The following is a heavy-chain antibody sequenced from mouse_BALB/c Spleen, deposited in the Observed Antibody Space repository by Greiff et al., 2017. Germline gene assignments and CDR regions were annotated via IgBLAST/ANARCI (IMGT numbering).Heavy chain of an antibody. CDR3: ARDTTVVPFAY. CDR1: GFTFSDYY. V-gene: IGHV5-4*02. Sequence: EVMLVESGGGLVKPGGSLKLSCAASGFTFSDYYMYWVRQTPEKGLEWVATISDGGSYTYYPDSVKGRFTISRDNAKNNLYLQMSSLKSEDTAMYYCARDTTVVPFAYWGQGTLVTVSA. D-gene: IGHD1-1*01. J-gene: IGHJ3*01. CDR2: ISDGGSYT.